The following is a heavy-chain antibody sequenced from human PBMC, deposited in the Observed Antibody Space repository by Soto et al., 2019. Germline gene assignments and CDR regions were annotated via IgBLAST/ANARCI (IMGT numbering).Heavy chain of an antibody. CDR1: GFTFSSYW. CDR2: INSDGSST. D-gene: IGHD2-21*02. CDR3: ARDREVVTAILNY. J-gene: IGHJ4*02. V-gene: IGHV3-74*01. Sequence: EVQLVESGGGLVQPGGSLRLSCAASGFTFSSYWMHWVRQAPGKGMVWVSRINSDGSSTSYAESVKGRFTISRDNAKNTLYLQMNSLRAVDTAVYYCARDREVVTAILNYWGQGTLVTVSS.